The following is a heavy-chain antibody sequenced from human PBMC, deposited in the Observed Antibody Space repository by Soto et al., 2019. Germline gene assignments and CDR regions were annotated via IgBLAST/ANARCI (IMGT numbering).Heavy chain of an antibody. V-gene: IGHV3-30*03. CDR2: IAFDGSNN. D-gene: IGHD6-6*01. J-gene: IGHJ4*02. CDR3: ATLSITSRPFDH. Sequence: QVQLVESGGGVVQPGKSLRLSCAASGFTFKTHGMHWVRQAPGKGLEWLAVIAFDGSNNHTPDSVKGRFTISSDNSRNSLYLQMDSLRPQDTVMYYCATLSITSRPFDHWGQGTLVSGSS. CDR1: GFTFKTHG.